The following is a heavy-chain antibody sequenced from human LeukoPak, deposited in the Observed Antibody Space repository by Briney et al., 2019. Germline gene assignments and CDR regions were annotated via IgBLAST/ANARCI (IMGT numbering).Heavy chain of an antibody. CDR2: IIPIFGTA. V-gene: IGHV1-69*13. CDR3: ASPGIAVADNDY. J-gene: IGHJ4*02. D-gene: IGHD6-19*01. CDR1: GGTFSSYA. Sequence: SVKVSCKASGGTFSSYATSWVRQAPGQGLEWMGGIIPIFGTANHAQKFQGRVTITADESTSTAYMELSSLRSEDTAVYYCASPGIAVADNDYWGQGTLVTVSS.